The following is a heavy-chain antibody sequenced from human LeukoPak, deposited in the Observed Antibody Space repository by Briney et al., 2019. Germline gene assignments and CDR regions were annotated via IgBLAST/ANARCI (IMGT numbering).Heavy chain of an antibody. D-gene: IGHD5-12*01. J-gene: IGHJ4*02. CDR2: ISGSGGST. Sequence: PGGSLRLPCAASGFTFSSYAMSWVRQAPGKGLEWVSAISGSGGSTYYADSVKGRFTISRDNSKNTLYLQMNSLRAEDTDVYYCAPWGSGYDYWGQGTLVTVSS. V-gene: IGHV3-23*01. CDR3: APWGSGYDY. CDR1: GFTFSSYA.